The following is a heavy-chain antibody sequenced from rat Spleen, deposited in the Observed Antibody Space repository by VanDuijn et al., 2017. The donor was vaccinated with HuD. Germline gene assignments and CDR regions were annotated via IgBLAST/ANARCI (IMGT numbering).Heavy chain of an antibody. CDR3: ARSVFDY. CDR2: INTGGGNT. J-gene: IGHJ2*01. Sequence: EVQLVESGGGLVQPGRSLKLSCAASGFTFSNYDMAWVRQAPTKGLEWVASINTGGGNTYYRDSVKGRFTISRDNAKSTLYLQMDSLKSEDTATYYCARSVFDYWGQGVMVTVSS. V-gene: IGHV5-25*01. CDR1: GFTFSNYD.